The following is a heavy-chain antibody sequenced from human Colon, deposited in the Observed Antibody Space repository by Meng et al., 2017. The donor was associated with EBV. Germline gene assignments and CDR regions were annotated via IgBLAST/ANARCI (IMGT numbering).Heavy chain of an antibody. CDR1: GGSLDIIDYF. V-gene: IGHV4-39*01. CDR3: ARHVYGDSYGF. CDR2: VRYSGTA. J-gene: IGHJ4*02. D-gene: IGHD4-17*01. Sequence: QPPLPWTAPGRVNPSDTPSLISTFPGGSLDIIDYFWAWLRQPPGKGLEWMGSVRYSGTAYYNPSLKSRVTISVDTYKNQFSLNLSSLTAADTAVYYCARHVYGDSYGFWGQGTLVTVSS.